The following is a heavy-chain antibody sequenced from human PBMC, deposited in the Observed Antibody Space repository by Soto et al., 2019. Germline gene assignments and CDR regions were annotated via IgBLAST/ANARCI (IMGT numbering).Heavy chain of an antibody. D-gene: IGHD2-15*01. V-gene: IGHV1-46*01. CDR1: VYNFTTYF. CDR3: LRGYCTTPPCSGHFQF. Sequence: APVKVSSRAAVYNFTTYFSHWVRPAAEQGLELMGMIHPIGDTGNAQKFRGRVTMTIDPSTTTAYMELRNLTSEDTAVYFSLRGYCTTPPCSGHFQFCGQGILVIVS. CDR2: IHPIGDT. J-gene: IGHJ1*01.